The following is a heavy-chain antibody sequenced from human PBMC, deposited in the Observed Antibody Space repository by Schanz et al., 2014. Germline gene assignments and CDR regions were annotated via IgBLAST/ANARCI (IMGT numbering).Heavy chain of an antibody. CDR3: ARHVLPYDAFDI. V-gene: IGHV4-59*08. J-gene: IGHJ3*02. CDR2: IYYSGST. Sequence: QVQLQESGPGLVKPSETLSLTCSVSGGSIRTYFWAWIRQPPGKGLEWIGFIYYSGSTKYNPSLKSRVTMSVDTSKKQFSLRLSSVSAADTAVYYCARHVLPYDAFDIWGQGTVVTVSS. CDR1: GGSIRTYF.